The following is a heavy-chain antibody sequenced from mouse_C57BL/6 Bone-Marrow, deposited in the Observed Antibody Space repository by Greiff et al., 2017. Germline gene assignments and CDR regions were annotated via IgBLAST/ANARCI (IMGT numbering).Heavy chain of an antibody. CDR1: GFNIKDDY. Sequence: VQLQQSGAELVRPGASVKLSCTASGFNIKDDYMHWVKQRPEQGLEWIGWIDPENGDTEYASKFQGKATITADTSSNTAYLQLSSLTSEDTAVYYCTTWDSAWDFDVCGTGTTVTVSS. J-gene: IGHJ1*03. CDR2: IDPENGDT. V-gene: IGHV14-4*01. D-gene: IGHD2-12*01. CDR3: TTWDSAWDFDV.